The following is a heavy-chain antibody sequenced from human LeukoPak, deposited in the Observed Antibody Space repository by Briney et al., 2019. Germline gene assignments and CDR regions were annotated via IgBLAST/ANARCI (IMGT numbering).Heavy chain of an antibody. J-gene: IGHJ4*02. CDR1: GFTFSSFS. CDR3: AREWRGSGDY. V-gene: IGHV3-48*04. D-gene: IGHD3-10*01. CDR2: ISSTSRNI. Sequence: GGSLRLSCSASGFTFSSFSMFWVRQAPGKGLEWLSYISSTSRNIYYADSVKGRFTVSRDNAKNSLFLQMNSLRAEDTAIYYCAREWRGSGDYWGQGTLVTVSS.